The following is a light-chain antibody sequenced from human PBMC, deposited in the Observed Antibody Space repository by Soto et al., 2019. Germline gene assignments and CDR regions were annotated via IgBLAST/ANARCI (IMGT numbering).Light chain of an antibody. Sequence: QSVLTQPPSASGSPGQSVTISCAGTSSDVGGYDYVSWYQQHPGKAPKLIISEVSKRTSGVPDRFSGSKSGNTASLTVSGLQAEDEADYYCSSHAGSNYFWVFGGGTQLTVL. CDR1: SSDVGGYDY. J-gene: IGLJ3*02. CDR2: EVS. V-gene: IGLV2-8*01. CDR3: SSHAGSNYFWV.